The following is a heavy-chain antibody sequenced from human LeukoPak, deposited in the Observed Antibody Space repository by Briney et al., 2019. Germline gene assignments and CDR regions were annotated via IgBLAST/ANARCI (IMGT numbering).Heavy chain of an antibody. CDR2: ISSSSSTI. D-gene: IGHD4-17*01. V-gene: IGHV3-48*01. Sequence: PGGSLRHSCAASGFTFSNYNMNWVRQAPGKGLEWVSYISSSSSTIYYADSVKGRFTISRDNAKNSLYLQMNSLRAEDTAVYYCASLYGEILDYWGQGTLVTVSS. J-gene: IGHJ4*02. CDR3: ASLYGEILDY. CDR1: GFTFSNYN.